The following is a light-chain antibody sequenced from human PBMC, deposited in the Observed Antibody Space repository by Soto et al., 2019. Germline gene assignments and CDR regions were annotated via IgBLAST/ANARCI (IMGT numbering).Light chain of an antibody. CDR1: QTLSNSF. CDR3: QLYGISPH. CDR2: DTS. J-gene: IGKJ5*01. V-gene: IGKV3-20*01. Sequence: EIALTQSPGTLSLSPGERATLSCRASQTLSNSFIAWYQHKPGQAPRLLVYDTSTRATGIPDRFSGSASGTDFTLTINRLEPEDFAVYYCQLYGISPHFGQGTRLEIK.